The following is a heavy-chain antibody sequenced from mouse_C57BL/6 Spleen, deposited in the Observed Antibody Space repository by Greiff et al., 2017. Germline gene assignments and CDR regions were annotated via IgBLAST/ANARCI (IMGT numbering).Heavy chain of an antibody. CDR3: ARERDYYGSSHWDFDV. J-gene: IGHJ1*03. CDR2: IYPRSGNT. V-gene: IGHV1-81*01. Sequence: VQLQQSGAELARPGASVKLSCKASGYTFTSYGISWVKQRTGQGLEWIGGIYPRSGNTYYNEKFKGKATLTADKSSSTAYMELRSLTSEDSAVYFCARERDYYGSSHWDFDVWGTGTTVTVSS. CDR1: GYTFTSYG. D-gene: IGHD1-1*01.